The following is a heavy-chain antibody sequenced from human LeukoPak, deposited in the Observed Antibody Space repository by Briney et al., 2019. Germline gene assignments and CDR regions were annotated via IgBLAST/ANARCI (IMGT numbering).Heavy chain of an antibody. J-gene: IGHJ6*02. D-gene: IGHD2-2*01. CDR1: GFTFSSYA. V-gene: IGHV3-30-3*01. CDR3: ASLSNYCSSTSCFLSGKDYYYYGMDV. CDR2: ISYDGSNK. Sequence: GRSLRLSCAASGFTFSSYAMHWVRQAPGKGLEWVAVISYDGSNKYYADSVKGRFTISRDNSKNTLYLQMNSLRAGDTAVYYCASLSNYCSSTSCFLSGKDYYYYGMDVWGQGTTVTVSS.